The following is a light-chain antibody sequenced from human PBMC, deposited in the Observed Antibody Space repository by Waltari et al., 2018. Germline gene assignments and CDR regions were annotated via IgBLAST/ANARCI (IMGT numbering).Light chain of an antibody. CDR2: YAN. V-gene: IGKV1-13*02. CDR1: QGISSY. CDR3: QQGNSNPYS. J-gene: IGKJ2*03. Sequence: IQMSQSPSSLSASVGDRGTSTCRASQGISSYLNWYQQKPGKAPKLLIYYANSLASGVPSRFSGSGSGTEFTLTISSLQPEDFATYYCQQGNSNPYSFGQGTKVEIK.